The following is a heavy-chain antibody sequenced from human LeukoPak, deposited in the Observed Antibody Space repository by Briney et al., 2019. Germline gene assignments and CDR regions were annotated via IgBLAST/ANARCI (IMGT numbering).Heavy chain of an antibody. CDR1: GGSISSYY. D-gene: IGHD3-22*01. V-gene: IGHV4-4*07. J-gene: IGHJ5*02. CDR3: AREETDYYDSSGYWANWFDP. Sequence: SETLSLACTVSGGSISSYYWSWIRQPAGKGLEWIGRIYTSGSTNYNPSLKSRVTMSVDTSKNQFSLKLSSVTAAGTAVYYCAREETDYYDSSGYWANWFDPWGQGTLVTVSS. CDR2: IYTSGST.